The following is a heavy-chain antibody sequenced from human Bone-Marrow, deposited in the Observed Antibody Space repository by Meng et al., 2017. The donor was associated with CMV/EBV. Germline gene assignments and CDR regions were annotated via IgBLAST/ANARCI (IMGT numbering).Heavy chain of an antibody. CDR1: GYTFTSYD. V-gene: IGHV1-8*03. D-gene: IGHD3-22*01. CDR2: MNPNSGNT. Sequence: ASVKVSCKASGYTFTSYDINWVRQATGQGLEWMGWMNPNSGNTGYAQKFQGRVTITRNTSISTAYMELSSLRSEDTAVYYCARVPDYYDSSGEIRFDYWGQGTLVTVSS. CDR3: ARVPDYYDSSGEIRFDY. J-gene: IGHJ4*02.